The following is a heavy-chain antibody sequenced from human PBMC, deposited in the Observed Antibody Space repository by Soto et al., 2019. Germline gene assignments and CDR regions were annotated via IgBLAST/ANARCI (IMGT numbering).Heavy chain of an antibody. J-gene: IGHJ6*02. D-gene: IGHD4-4*01. CDR3: ARDSGYSNSRFSDMDV. V-gene: IGHV3-33*01. CDR1: RFTFSSYG. CDR2: IWYDGSNK. Sequence: PGGSLRLSCAASRFTFSSYGMHWVRQAPGKGLEWVAVIWYDGSNKYYAESVKGRFTISRDNSKNTLYLQMNSLRAEDTAVYYCARDSGYSNSRFSDMDVWGQGTTVTVSS.